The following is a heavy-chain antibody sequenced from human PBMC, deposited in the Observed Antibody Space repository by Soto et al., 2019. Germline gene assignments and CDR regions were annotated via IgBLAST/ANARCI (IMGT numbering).Heavy chain of an antibody. CDR1: GFTVSSNY. Sequence: GGSLRLSCAASGFTVSSNYMSWVRQAPGKGLEWVSVIYSGGSTYYADSVKGRFTISRDNSKNTLYLQMNSLRAEDTAVYYCARDRRIVVVPAAIRGGLWYYYGMDVWGQGTTVTVYS. J-gene: IGHJ6*02. CDR2: IYSGGST. V-gene: IGHV3-53*01. CDR3: ARDRRIVVVPAAIRGGLWYYYGMDV. D-gene: IGHD2-2*02.